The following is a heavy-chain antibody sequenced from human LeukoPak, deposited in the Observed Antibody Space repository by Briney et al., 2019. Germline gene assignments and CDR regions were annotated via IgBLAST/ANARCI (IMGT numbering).Heavy chain of an antibody. J-gene: IGHJ1*01. CDR2: ISAYNGHT. V-gene: IGHV1-18*01. CDR1: GYTFTSYG. Sequence: GASVKVSCKASGYTFTSYGISWVRRAPGQGLEWMGWISAYNGHTNYAQNLQGRVTMTTDTSTNTAYMELRSLRSDDTAVYYCARSGITVAGTRYFQHWGQGTLVTVSS. CDR3: ARSGITVAGTRYFQH. D-gene: IGHD6-19*01.